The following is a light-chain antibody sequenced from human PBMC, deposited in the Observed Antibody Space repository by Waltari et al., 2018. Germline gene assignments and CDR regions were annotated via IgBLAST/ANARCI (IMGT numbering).Light chain of an antibody. CDR3: QQYNKWPRT. J-gene: IGKJ1*01. CDR2: GAS. CDR1: QSVCSN. V-gene: IGKV3-15*01. Sequence: EIVMTQSPVTLSVSPGDRATLSCRASQSVCSNLAWYQQKPGQAPSLLIYGASTRANGIPGRFSGSGSGTEFTLTLSSLQSEDFAVYYCQQYNKWPRTFGQGTKVEIK.